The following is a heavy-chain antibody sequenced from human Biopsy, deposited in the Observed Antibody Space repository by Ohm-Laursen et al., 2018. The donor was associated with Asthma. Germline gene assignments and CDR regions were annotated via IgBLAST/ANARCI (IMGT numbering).Heavy chain of an antibody. J-gene: IGHJ4*02. CDR1: GFAVSRDH. D-gene: IGHD3-22*01. CDR2: IYSGGTS. V-gene: IGHV3-53*01. Sequence: LSLTCSASGFAVSRDHMFWVRQAPGKGLEWVSVIYSGGTSHTADSVRGRFTISRDYSKNTLYLQMHSLRAEDTAVYYCARGDSSNWSHYYFDYWGQGTLVTVSS. CDR3: ARGDSSNWSHYYFDY.